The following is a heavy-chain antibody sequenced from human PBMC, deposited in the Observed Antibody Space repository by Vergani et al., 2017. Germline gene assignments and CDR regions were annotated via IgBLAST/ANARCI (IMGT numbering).Heavy chain of an antibody. CDR2: IYPGDSDT. CDR3: PIRRRVLGAYYFDY. V-gene: IGHV5-51*01. D-gene: IGHD3-10*01. J-gene: IGHJ4*02. CDR1: GYSFTSYW. Sequence: EVQLVQSGAEVKKPGESLKISCKGSGYSFTSYWIGGVGQMPGKGLEWMGIIYPGDSDTRYRASFQGQVTISADKSISTAYLQWSSLKASDTAMYYCPIRRRVLGAYYFDYWGQGTLVTVSS.